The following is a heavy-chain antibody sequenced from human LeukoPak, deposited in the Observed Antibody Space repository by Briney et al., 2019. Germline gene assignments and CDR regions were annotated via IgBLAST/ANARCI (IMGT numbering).Heavy chain of an antibody. CDR1: GFTFSSYA. CDR3: AKDYYGSGSYYGFVGY. CDR2: ISGRGGST. D-gene: IGHD3-10*01. J-gene: IGHJ4*02. V-gene: IGHV3-23*01. Sequence: PGRSLRLSCAASGFTFSSYAMSWVRHAPGKGLEWVSAISGRGGSTFYADSAKGRFTISRDNSKNTLYLQMDSLRAEDTAEYYCAKDYYGSGSYYGFVGYWGQGTLVTVYS.